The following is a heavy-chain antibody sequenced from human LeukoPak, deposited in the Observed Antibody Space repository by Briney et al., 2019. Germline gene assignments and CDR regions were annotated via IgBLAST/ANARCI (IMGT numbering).Heavy chain of an antibody. D-gene: IGHD6-19*01. J-gene: IGHJ4*02. V-gene: IGHV1-2*02. CDR3: ARDFLSVAGLNFDY. CDR1: GYTFTDYY. CDR2: INPNSGGT. Sequence: GASVKVSCKASGYTFTDYYMHWVRQAPGQGLEWMGWINPNSGGTNYAQKFQGRVTMTRDTSISTAYMELSRLRSDNTAVYYCARDFLSVAGLNFDYWGQGTLVTVSS.